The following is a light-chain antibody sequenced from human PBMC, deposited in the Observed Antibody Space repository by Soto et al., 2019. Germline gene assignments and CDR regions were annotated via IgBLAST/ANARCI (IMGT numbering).Light chain of an antibody. CDR1: STNIGSNT. CDR3: AAWDDSLNAVV. Sequence: QLVLTQPPSASGTPGQRVTISCSGSSTNIGSNTVNWYQQLPGTAPKLLIYSIDQRPSGVPDRFSGSKSGTSASLAISGLQSEDEADYYCAAWDDSLNAVVFGGGTKLTVL. J-gene: IGLJ2*01. CDR2: SID. V-gene: IGLV1-44*01.